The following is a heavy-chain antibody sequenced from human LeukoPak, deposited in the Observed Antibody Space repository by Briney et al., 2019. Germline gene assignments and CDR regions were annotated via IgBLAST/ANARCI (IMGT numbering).Heavy chain of an antibody. CDR2: IYTSGST. CDR3: AVRSSSGWPHYYYYYYMDV. CDR1: GGSISSGSYY. V-gene: IGHV4-61*02. Sequence: PSQTLSLTCTVSGGSISSGSYYWSRTRQPAGKGLEWIGRIYTSGSTYYNPSLKSRVTISVDTSKNQFSLKLSSVTAADTAVYYCAVRSSSGWPHYYYYYYMDVWGKGTTVTVSS. J-gene: IGHJ6*03. D-gene: IGHD6-19*01.